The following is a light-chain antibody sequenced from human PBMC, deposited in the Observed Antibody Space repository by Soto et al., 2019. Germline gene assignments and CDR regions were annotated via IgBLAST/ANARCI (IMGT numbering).Light chain of an antibody. J-gene: IGKJ2*01. V-gene: IGKV3D-15*01. Sequence: EMVMTQSPATLSVSPGERATLSCRASQNLSRNLAWYQQHPGQAPRLLIFYASTRATGIPARFSGSGSGTDFTLTISSLLSEDFALYYCQQYDKSPLTFGQGTKLDIK. CDR1: QNLSRN. CDR3: QQYDKSPLT. CDR2: YAS.